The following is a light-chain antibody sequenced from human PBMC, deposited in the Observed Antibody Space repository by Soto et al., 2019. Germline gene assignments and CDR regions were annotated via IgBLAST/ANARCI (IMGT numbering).Light chain of an antibody. J-gene: IGKJ2*01. CDR3: QQYYSTPPYT. Sequence: DIVMTQSPDSLAVSLGERATINCKSSQSVLYSSNNKNYLAWYQQKPGQPPKLLIYWASTRESGVPDRFSGSGSGTDVTLTISSLQAEDVAVYSCQQYYSTPPYTFGQGTKLEIK. CDR2: WAS. CDR1: QSVLYSSNNKNY. V-gene: IGKV4-1*01.